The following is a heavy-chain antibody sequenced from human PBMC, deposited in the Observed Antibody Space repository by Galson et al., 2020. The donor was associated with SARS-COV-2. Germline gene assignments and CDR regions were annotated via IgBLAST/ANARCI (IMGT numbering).Heavy chain of an antibody. V-gene: IGHV2-26*01. J-gene: IGHJ5*02. CDR1: GFSLSNARMG. CDR3: ARGTYCSGGSCYSTNWFDP. CDR2: IFSNDEK. D-gene: IGHD2-15*01. Sequence: ESGPTLVKPTETLTLTCTVSGFSLSNARMGVSWIRQPPGKALEWLAHIFSNDEKSYSTSLKSRPTISKDTSKSQVVLTMTNMDPVDTATYYCARGTYCSGGSCYSTNWFDPWGQGTLVTVSS.